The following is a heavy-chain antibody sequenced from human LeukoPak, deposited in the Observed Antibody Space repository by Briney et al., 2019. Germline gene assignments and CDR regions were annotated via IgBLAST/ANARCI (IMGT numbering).Heavy chain of an antibody. CDR1: GFTFSDYW. CDR2: INSDGSST. D-gene: IGHD6-19*01. CDR3: TKSGSAWAFFQD. J-gene: IGHJ1*01. Sequence: GGSLRLSCAASGFTFSDYWMHWVRQAPGKGLVWVSRINSDGSSTTYADSVKGRFTISRDISKNTLFLQMNSLTVEDTAVYYCTKSGSAWAFFQDWGQGTLVTVSS. V-gene: IGHV3-74*01.